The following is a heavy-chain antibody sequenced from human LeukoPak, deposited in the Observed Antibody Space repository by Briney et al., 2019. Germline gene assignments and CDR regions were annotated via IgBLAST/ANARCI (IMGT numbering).Heavy chain of an antibody. CDR1: GYSFTNYD. Sequence: ASVKVSCKASGYSFTNYDINWVRQATGQGLEWMGWMNPKSGDTGYSQKFQGRVFITRDTSINTAYMELSSLGSGDTAVYYCARGIDYWGQGTLVTVSS. J-gene: IGHJ4*02. CDR2: MNPKSGDT. CDR3: ARGIDY. V-gene: IGHV1-8*03.